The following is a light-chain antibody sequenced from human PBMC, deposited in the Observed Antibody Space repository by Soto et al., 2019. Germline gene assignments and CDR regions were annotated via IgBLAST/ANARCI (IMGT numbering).Light chain of an antibody. Sequence: EIVLTQSPATLSLSPGERATLSCRASQSVGTYLAWYQQKPGQSPRVLIYDASNRATGIPARFSGSGSGTDFTLTIISLEPEDLAVYYCQQRSNWPPALTFGGGTKVEIK. CDR1: QSVGTY. CDR2: DAS. J-gene: IGKJ4*01. V-gene: IGKV3-11*01. CDR3: QQRSNWPPALT.